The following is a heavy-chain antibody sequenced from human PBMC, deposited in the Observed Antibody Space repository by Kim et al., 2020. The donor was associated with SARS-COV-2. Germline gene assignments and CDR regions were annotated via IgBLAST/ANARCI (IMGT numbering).Heavy chain of an antibody. CDR3: ARRRDVI. CDR2: YKGST. V-gene: IGHV4-39*01. Sequence: YKGSTHYNPPLNSRVTISIDTSKNQFSRKLASVTAADMAGYYCARRRDVIWGPGTLVTVSS. D-gene: IGHD2-21*01. J-gene: IGHJ4*02.